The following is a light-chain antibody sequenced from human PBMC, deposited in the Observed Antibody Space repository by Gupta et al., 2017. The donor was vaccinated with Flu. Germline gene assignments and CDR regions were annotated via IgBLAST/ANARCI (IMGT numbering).Light chain of an antibody. CDR1: SSNIGSHY. CDR3: AAWDDSLSGRL. J-gene: IGLJ3*02. V-gene: IGLV1-47*01. Sequence: RVPISCSGSSSNIGSHYVYWYQQLPGTAPKPLIYKNDQRPSGVPDRFSGSKSGTSASLAISGLRSEDEADYYCAAWDDSLSGRLFGGGTKLTVL. CDR2: KND.